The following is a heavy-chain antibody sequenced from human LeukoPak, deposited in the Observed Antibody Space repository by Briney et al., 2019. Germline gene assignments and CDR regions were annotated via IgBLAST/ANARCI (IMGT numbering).Heavy chain of an antibody. CDR3: AKDQRPGYGGGYFDY. V-gene: IGHV3-43D*03. D-gene: IGHD5-18*01. CDR1: GFAFDDYA. CDR2: ISWDGGST. Sequence: AGGSLRLSCAASGFAFDDYAMHWVRQAPGKGLEWVSLISWDGGSTYYADSVKGRFTISRDNSKNSLYLQMNSLRAEDTALYYCAKDQRPGYGGGYFDYWGQGTLVTVSS. J-gene: IGHJ4*02.